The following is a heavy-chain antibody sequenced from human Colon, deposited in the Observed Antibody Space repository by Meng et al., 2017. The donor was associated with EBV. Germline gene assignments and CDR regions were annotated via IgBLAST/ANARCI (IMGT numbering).Heavy chain of an antibody. CDR3: ARGGYYSFDY. V-gene: IGHV4-4*02. Sequence: GERQGSGPGLVKPSGTLSLTCAVSGCSISSVYWWTWVRQSPGKGLEWIGEIYHSGSTNYNPSLKSRVTISVDKSKNQFSLKLTSVTAADTAVYYCARGGYYSFDYWGQRTLVTVSS. CDR2: IYHSGST. J-gene: IGHJ4*02. CDR1: GCSISSVYW. D-gene: IGHD5-18*01.